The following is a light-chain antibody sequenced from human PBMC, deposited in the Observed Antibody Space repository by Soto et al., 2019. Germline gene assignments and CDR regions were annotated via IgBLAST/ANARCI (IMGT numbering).Light chain of an antibody. J-gene: IGKJ5*01. CDR2: GAI. Sequence: EIVLTQSPGTLSLSPGERATLSCRASKSLYFSYLAWYQQKSGQPPRLLIHGAISRAAGIPDRFSGSDSGRDFTLIINGVKPEDSAFYYCQQYGSSPYTFGRGTRLEI. CDR1: KSLYFSY. CDR3: QQYGSSPYT. V-gene: IGKV3-20*01.